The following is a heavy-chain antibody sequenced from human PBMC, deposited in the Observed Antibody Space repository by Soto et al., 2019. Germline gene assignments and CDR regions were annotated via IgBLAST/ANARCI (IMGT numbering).Heavy chain of an antibody. J-gene: IGHJ4*02. Sequence: QVHLVESGGGVVQPGRSLRLSCAASGFTFSSFPIHWVRQAPGKGLDWVALISKDGSNLYYADSVKGRFTISRDNSRNTVCLQMNSLRDEDTAVYYCATEGAAGYFPNWVQGTLVTVSS. CDR2: ISKDGSNL. CDR1: GFTFSSFP. D-gene: IGHD3-22*01. V-gene: IGHV3-30-3*01. CDR3: ATEGAAGYFPN.